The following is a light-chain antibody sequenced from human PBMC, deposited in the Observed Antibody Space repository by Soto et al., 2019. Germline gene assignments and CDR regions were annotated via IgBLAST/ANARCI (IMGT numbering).Light chain of an antibody. CDR3: VSYTARSSYV. CDR2: DIN. Sequence: QSALTQPASVSGSPGQSITVSCTGTSSDIGSNIFVSWYQQHPGKAPQLMIYDINKRPSGVSQRFSGSKSGNTASLTISGLQAEDAADYYCVSYTARSSYVFGTGTKLTVL. CDR1: SSDIGSNIF. V-gene: IGLV2-14*01. J-gene: IGLJ1*01.